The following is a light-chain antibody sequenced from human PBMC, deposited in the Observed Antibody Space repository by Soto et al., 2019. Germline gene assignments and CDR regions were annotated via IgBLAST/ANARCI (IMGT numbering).Light chain of an antibody. V-gene: IGLV2-14*01. CDR2: EVR. CDR1: SSDVGGYKY. Sequence: QSVLAQPASVSGYPGQSITISCTGTSSDVGGYKYVSWYQQHPGRAPKLMIYEVRNRPSGVSSRFSGSKSGNTASLTISGLQAEDEADYYCSAYTSGNPHNVFGTGTK. J-gene: IGLJ1*01. CDR3: SAYTSGNPHNV.